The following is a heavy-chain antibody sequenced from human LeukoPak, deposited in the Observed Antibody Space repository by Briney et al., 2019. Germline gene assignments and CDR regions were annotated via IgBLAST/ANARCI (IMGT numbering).Heavy chain of an antibody. CDR3: ARVTGAAAGIYYYYYMDV. CDR2: IYTSGST. D-gene: IGHD6-13*01. J-gene: IGHJ6*03. CDR1: GGSISGYF. Sequence: SETLSLTCTVSGGSISGYFWSWIRQPAGKGLEWIGRIYTSGSTNYNPSLKSRVTMSVDTSKNQFSLKLSSVTAADTAVYYCARVTGAAAGIYYYYYMDVWGKGTTVTVSS. V-gene: IGHV4-4*07.